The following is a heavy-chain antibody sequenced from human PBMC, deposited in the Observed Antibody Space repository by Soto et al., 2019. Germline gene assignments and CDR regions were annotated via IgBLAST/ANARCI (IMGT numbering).Heavy chain of an antibody. CDR1: GYTFTGYY. CDR2: INPNSGGT. CDR3: ARARSGSYVLDY. Sequence: ASVKVSCKASGYTFTGYYMHWVRQAPGQGLEWMGWINPNSGGTNYAQKFQGWVTMTRDTSISTAYMELSRLRSDDTAVYYCARARSGSYVLDYWERRTMVAVSS. D-gene: IGHD1-26*01. J-gene: IGHJ4*02. V-gene: IGHV1-2*04.